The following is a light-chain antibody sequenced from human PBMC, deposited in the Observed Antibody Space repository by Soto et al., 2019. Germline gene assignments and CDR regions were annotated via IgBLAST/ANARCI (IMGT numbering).Light chain of an antibody. CDR3: QQSYSTLT. J-gene: IGKJ4*01. Sequence: DIQMTHSPSCLSASVGDRVTITCRASQSISSYLNWYQQKPGKAPKLLIYAASSLQSGVPSRFSGSGSGTDFTLTISSLQPEDFATYYCQQSYSTLTFGGGTKVDIK. V-gene: IGKV1-39*01. CDR1: QSISSY. CDR2: AAS.